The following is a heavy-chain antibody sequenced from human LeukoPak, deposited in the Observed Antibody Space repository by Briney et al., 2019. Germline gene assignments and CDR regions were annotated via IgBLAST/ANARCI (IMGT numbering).Heavy chain of an antibody. V-gene: IGHV3-9*01. Sequence: SLRLSCAASGFTFDDYAMHWVRHAPGEGLEWVAGISWNSGSIGYADSVKGRFTISRDNAKNSLYLQMNSLRAEDTALYYCAKGTDSSGYYYFDYWGQGALVTVSS. CDR3: AKGTDSSGYYYFDY. CDR2: ISWNSGSI. D-gene: IGHD3-22*01. CDR1: GFTFDDYA. J-gene: IGHJ4*02.